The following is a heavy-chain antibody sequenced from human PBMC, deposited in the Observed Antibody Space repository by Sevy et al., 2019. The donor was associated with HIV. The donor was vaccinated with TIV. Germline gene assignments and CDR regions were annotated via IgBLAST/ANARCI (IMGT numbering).Heavy chain of an antibody. Sequence: GVTLRLSCAASGFTFNTHAMNWVRQAPGKGLEWVSTISGPGYSTYYAESVKGRFTISRDNSKNTLHLQMNSLRADDTAIYYCAKALNPALESMLQVIFRTLNGFDVWGQGTMVTVSS. V-gene: IGHV3-23*01. CDR3: AKALNPALESMLQVIFRTLNGFDV. J-gene: IGHJ3*01. CDR1: GFTFNTHA. D-gene: IGHD1-1*01. CDR2: ISGPGYST.